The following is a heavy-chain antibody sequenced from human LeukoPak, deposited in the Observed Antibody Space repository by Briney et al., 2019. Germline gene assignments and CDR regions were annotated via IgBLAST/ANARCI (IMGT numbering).Heavy chain of an antibody. J-gene: IGHJ4*02. CDR1: GGSISSGGYS. CDR3: AREDGDYGTLDY. D-gene: IGHD4-17*01. CDR2: IYYSGST. Sequence: SETLSLTCAVSGGSISSGGYSWSWIRQPPGKGLEWIGYIYYSGSTYYNPSLKSRVTISVDTSKNQFSLKLSSVTAADTAVYYCAREDGDYGTLDYWGQGTLVTVSS. V-gene: IGHV4-30-4*07.